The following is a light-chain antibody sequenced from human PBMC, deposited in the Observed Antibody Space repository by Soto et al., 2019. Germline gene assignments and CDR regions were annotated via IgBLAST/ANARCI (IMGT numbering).Light chain of an antibody. CDR1: SSDVRGNNY. J-gene: IGLJ1*01. CDR3: CSYAGSYGV. V-gene: IGLV2-11*01. Sequence: QSVLTQPRSVSGSPGQSVTISCTGTSSDVRGNNYVSWYQQHPGKAPKLMIYDVSKRPSGVPDRFSGSKSGNTASLTISGVKAEDEADYYCCSYAGSYGVFGTGTKVXVL. CDR2: DVS.